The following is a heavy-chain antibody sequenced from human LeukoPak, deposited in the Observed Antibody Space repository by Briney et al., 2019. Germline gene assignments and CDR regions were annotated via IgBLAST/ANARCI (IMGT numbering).Heavy chain of an antibody. CDR3: ARDLASSGYVLDY. CDR1: GFTFSSYG. CDR2: IRYDGSNK. V-gene: IGHV3-30*02. Sequence: GGSLRLSCAASGFTFSSYGMHWVRQAPGKGLEWVAFIRYDGSNKYYADSVKGRFTISRDNAKNSLYLQMNSLRAEDTAVYYCARDLASSGYVLDYWGQGTLVTVSS. D-gene: IGHD3-22*01. J-gene: IGHJ4*02.